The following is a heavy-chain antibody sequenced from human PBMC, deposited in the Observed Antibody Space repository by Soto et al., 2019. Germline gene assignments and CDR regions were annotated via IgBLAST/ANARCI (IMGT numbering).Heavy chain of an antibody. CDR2: TIPVFNTA. D-gene: IGHD3-10*01. CDR3: ARGVYGSGNYYTGPSAFDI. V-gene: IGHV1-69*06. CDR1: GGTLSDHG. Sequence: QVQLEQSGAEVKKPGSSVNISCKASGGTLSDHGVSWLRQAPGQGLEWVGGTIPVFNTAKYAPKFQGRATIAADKSTNIAYMELGSLRSADTAFYYCARGVYGSGNYYTGPSAFDIWGQGTLVIVSS. J-gene: IGHJ3*02.